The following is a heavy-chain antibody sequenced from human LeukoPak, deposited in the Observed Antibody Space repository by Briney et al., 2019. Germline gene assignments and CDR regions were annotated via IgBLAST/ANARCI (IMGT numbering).Heavy chain of an antibody. V-gene: IGHV4-61*02. CDR3: ARDPRILYCSSTSCQGDYYYMDG. Sequence: SETLSLTCTVSGGSISSGSYYWSWIRQPAGKGLEWIGRIYTSGSTNYNPSLKSRVTISVDTSKNQFSLKLSSVTAADTAVYYCARDPRILYCSSTSCQGDYYYMDGWGKGTTVTVSS. J-gene: IGHJ6*03. D-gene: IGHD2-2*01. CDR1: GGSISSGSYY. CDR2: IYTSGST.